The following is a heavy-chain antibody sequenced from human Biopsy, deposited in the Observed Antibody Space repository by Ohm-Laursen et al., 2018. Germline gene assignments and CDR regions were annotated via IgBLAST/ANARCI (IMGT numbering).Heavy chain of an antibody. CDR2: IIPIVDIV. J-gene: IGHJ6*02. CDR1: GDTFNKYG. V-gene: IGHV1-69*04. CDR3: ARGGSGSGYYGMDV. Sequence: VSSVKVSCNVSGDTFNKYGIFWVRQAPGQGLEWMGRIIPIVDIVNYAQRFQGRVTMTADKSTSTAYLDLSSLISEDTAVYYCARGGSGSGYYGMDVWGQGTTVTVSS. D-gene: IGHD3-10*01.